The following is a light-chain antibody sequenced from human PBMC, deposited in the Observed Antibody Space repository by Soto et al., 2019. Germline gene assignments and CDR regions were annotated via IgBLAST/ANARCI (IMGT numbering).Light chain of an antibody. J-gene: IGKJ1*01. CDR1: QSINNN. Sequence: VITQAPSILSLSPFETSTLSCRASQSINNNVAWYQLKDGQVPRLLIYGASTRAADVPARFSGGGSGTEFTLTISSLQPEDFAEYHCQQYNNWPQTFGLGTKVDI. CDR3: QQYNNWPQT. V-gene: IGKV3-15*01. CDR2: GAS.